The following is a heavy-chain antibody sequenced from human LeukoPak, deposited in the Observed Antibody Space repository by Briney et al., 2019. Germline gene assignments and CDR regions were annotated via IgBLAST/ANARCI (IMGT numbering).Heavy chain of an antibody. D-gene: IGHD1-26*01. V-gene: IGHV4-30-4*01. Sequence: ASQTLSLTCTVSGGSISSGDYYWSWIRQPPGKGLEWIGYIYYSGSTYYNPSLKSRVTISVDTSKNQFSLKLSSVTAADTAVYYCARGSRWELPLDYWGQGTLVTVSS. CDR3: ARGSRWELPLDY. CDR2: IYYSGST. CDR1: GGSISSGDYY. J-gene: IGHJ4*02.